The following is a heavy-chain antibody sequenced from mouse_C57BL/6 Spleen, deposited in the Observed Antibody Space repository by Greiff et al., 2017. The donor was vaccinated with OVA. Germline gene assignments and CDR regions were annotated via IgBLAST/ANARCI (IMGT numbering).Heavy chain of an antibody. CDR1: GYTFTSYG. J-gene: IGHJ2*01. CDR2: IYPRSGNT. D-gene: IGHD1-1*01. Sequence: VQLQQSGAELVKPGASVKLSCKASGYTFTSYGISWVKQRTGQGLEWIGEIYPRSGNTYYNEKFKGKATLTADKSSSTAYMELRSLTSEDSAVYFCARGNYYGSSYGYWGQGTTLTVSS. V-gene: IGHV1-81*01. CDR3: ARGNYYGSSYGY.